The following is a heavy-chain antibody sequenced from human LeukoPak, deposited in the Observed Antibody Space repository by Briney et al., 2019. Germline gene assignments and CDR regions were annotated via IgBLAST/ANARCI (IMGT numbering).Heavy chain of an antibody. D-gene: IGHD5-18*01. CDR3: ARGDTAMVTPDY. Sequence: PGGSLRLSCAASGFTFSSYSMNWVRQAPGKGLEWVSYISSSGSTIYYADSVKGRFTISRDNAKNSLYLQMNSLRAEDTAVYYCARGDTAMVTPDYWGQGTLVTVSS. CDR1: GFTFSSYS. V-gene: IGHV3-48*04. CDR2: ISSSGSTI. J-gene: IGHJ4*02.